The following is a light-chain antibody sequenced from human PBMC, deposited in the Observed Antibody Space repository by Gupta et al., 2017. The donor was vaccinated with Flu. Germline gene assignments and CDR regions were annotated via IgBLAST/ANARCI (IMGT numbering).Light chain of an antibody. CDR3: CSYTTSYTLV. V-gene: IGLV2-14*01. CDR2: EVN. CDR1: SNDVGGYNF. J-gene: IGLJ3*02. Sequence: QSALTQPASVSGSPGQSIPISCTGTSNDVGGYNFVSWYQQHPDKGPKLLIYEVNNRPSGGSNRFSGSKSGNTASLTISGLQAEDEADYYCCSYTTSYTLVFGGGTKLTVL.